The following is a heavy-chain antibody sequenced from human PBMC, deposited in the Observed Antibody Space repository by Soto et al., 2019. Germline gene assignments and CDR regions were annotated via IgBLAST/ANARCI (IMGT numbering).Heavy chain of an antibody. J-gene: IGHJ5*02. CDR3: ARDLWEVSGSAAHNWFDP. Sequence: ASVKVSCKASGYTFTSYYMHWVRQAPGQGLEWMGIINPSGGSTSYAQKFQGRVTITSDTSASTAYMELSSLRSEDTAVYYCARDLWEVSGSAAHNWFDPWGQGTLVTVSS. D-gene: IGHD3-10*01. V-gene: IGHV1-46*01. CDR1: GYTFTSYY. CDR2: INPSGGST.